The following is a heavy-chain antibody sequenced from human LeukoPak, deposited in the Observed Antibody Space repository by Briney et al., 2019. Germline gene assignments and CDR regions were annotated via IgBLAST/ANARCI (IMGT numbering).Heavy chain of an antibody. CDR1: GFTFSSYD. J-gene: IGHJ4*02. V-gene: IGHV3-48*01. CDR2: ISSSSSTI. D-gene: IGHD4-17*01. Sequence: GGSLRLSCAASGFTFSSYDMNWVRQVPGKGLEWVSYISSSSSTIYYADSVKGRFTISRDNAKNSLYLQMNSLRAEDTAVYYCARDMGNDYGDYGVDYWGQGTLVTVSS. CDR3: ARDMGNDYGDYGVDY.